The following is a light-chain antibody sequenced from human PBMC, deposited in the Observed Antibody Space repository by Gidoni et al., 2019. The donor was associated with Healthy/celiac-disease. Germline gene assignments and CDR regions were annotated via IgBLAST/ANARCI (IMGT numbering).Light chain of an antibody. CDR1: QDIRNY. J-gene: IGKJ5*01. V-gene: IGKV1-33*01. CDR2: DAS. Sequence: DIQMTKSPSSLSASVGERVTITCKASQDIRNYLNWYQQNPGKAPKLLIYDASNLETGVPSRFSGSGSGTDFTFTISSLQPEDIATYYCQQYDNLPVTFGQGTRLEIK. CDR3: QQYDNLPVT.